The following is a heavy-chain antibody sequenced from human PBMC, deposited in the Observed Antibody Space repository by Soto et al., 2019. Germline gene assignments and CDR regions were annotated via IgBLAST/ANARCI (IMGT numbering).Heavy chain of an antibody. CDR2: IHYSGNT. J-gene: IGHJ3*02. V-gene: IGHV4-39*01. CDR3: ARQMLLEWLFDASDI. Sequence: PSETLSLTCTVSGGSISSSSYYWGWIRQPPGKGLEWIGSIHYSGNTYYNPSLQSRLTISVVTSKNHFSLKLSSVTAADTAVYYCARQMLLEWLFDASDIWGQGTMVTVSS. D-gene: IGHD3-3*01. CDR1: GGSISSSSYY.